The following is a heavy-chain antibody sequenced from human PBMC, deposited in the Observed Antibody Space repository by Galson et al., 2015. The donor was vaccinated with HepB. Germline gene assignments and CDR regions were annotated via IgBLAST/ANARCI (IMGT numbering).Heavy chain of an antibody. D-gene: IGHD2-15*01. J-gene: IGHJ4*02. Sequence: SLRLSCAASGFIVSSNYMSWVRQAPGKGLEWVSVLYSDGRTYYGDSVKDRFTISRDNSKNTLYLQMNSRRAEDTAVYYCARGGYHDLDYWGQGTLVTVSS. CDR2: LYSDGRT. V-gene: IGHV3-53*01. CDR1: GFIVSSNY. CDR3: ARGGYHDLDY.